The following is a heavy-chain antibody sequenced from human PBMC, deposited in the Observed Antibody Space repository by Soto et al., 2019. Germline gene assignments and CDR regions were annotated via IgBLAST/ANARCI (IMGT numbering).Heavy chain of an antibody. CDR3: ARAGYCSGGSCRPIDY. Sequence: QVQLVQSGAEVKKPGASVKVSCKASGYTFTSYDINWVRQATGQGLEWMGWMNPNSGNTGYAQKFQGRVTMTRNTSISTAYMELSSLRSEDTAVYYCARAGYCSGGSCRPIDYWGQGTLVTVSS. CDR2: MNPNSGNT. D-gene: IGHD2-15*01. J-gene: IGHJ4*02. V-gene: IGHV1-8*01. CDR1: GYTFTSYD.